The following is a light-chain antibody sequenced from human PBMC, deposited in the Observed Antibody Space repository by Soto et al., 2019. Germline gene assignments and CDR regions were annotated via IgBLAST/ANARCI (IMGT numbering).Light chain of an antibody. CDR2: WAS. CDR3: QQYYSPPRT. V-gene: IGKV4-1*01. CDR1: QSVLYSANNKNC. J-gene: IGKJ1*01. Sequence: DIVMTQSPDSLAVSLGERATINCKSSQSVLYSANNKNCLAGYQQKPGQPPRLLLYWASTRESGVPDRFSGSGCGTDFTLTDSSLQAEDVAVYFCQQYYSPPRTVGQGTKVDI.